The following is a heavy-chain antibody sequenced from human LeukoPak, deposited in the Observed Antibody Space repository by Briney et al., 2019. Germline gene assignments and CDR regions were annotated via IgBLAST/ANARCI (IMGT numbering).Heavy chain of an antibody. J-gene: IGHJ4*02. V-gene: IGHV4-39*02. CDR3: AREAMYSYGNNFDY. Sequence: SETLSLTCTVSGGSIRSSYYYWGWIRQPPGKGLEWIGSIYDSGSTYYNPSLKSRVTISVDTSKNQFSLKLNSVTAADTAVYYCAREAMYSYGNNFDYWGQGTLVTVSS. D-gene: IGHD5-18*01. CDR1: GGSIRSSYYY. CDR2: IYDSGST.